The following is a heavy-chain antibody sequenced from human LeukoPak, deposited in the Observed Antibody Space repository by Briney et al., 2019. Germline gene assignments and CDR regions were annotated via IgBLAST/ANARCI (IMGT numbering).Heavy chain of an antibody. CDR2: IKQDGSEK. J-gene: IGHJ6*03. CDR3: ARGSADSSGYYWDYYYYMDV. Sequence: PGGSLRLSCAASRFTFSSYWMSWVRQAPGKGLEWVANIKQDGSEKYYVDSVKGRFTISRDNVKNSLYLQMNSLRAEDTAVYCCARGSADSSGYYWDYYYYMDVWGKGTTVTVSS. V-gene: IGHV3-7*01. CDR1: RFTFSSYW. D-gene: IGHD3-22*01.